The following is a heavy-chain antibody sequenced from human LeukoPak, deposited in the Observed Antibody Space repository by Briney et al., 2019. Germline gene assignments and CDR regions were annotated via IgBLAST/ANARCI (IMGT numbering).Heavy chain of an antibody. CDR1: GFTFSSYA. CDR3: AKDPRVGSRVATPCH. D-gene: IGHD5-24*01. CDR2: ISGSGGSP. Sequence: PGGSLRLSCAASGFTFSSYAMSWVRQAPGKGLEWVSAISGSGGSPYYADSVKGRFTISRDNSKSTLFLQMNSLRAEDTAVYYCAKDPRVGSRVATPCHWGQGTLVTVSS. V-gene: IGHV3-23*01. J-gene: IGHJ4*02.